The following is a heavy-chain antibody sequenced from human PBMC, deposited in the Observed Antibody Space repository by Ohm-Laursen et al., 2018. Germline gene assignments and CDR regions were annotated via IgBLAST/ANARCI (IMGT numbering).Heavy chain of an antibody. V-gene: IGHV4-59*11. CDR2: IFYSGTT. CDR1: GGSISTHF. D-gene: IGHD3-10*01. Sequence: PSDTLSLTCRVSGGSISTHFWSWIRQPPGKGLEWIGYIFYSGTTNYNPSLKSRVAISVDTSKNQFSLKLRSVTSADTAVYYCAGEPTRGYYGPLDYWGQGTLVTVSS. J-gene: IGHJ4*02. CDR3: AGEPTRGYYGPLDY.